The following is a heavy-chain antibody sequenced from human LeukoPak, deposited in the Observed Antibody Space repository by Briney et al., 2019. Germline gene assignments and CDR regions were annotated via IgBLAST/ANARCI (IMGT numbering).Heavy chain of an antibody. CDR2: IGTAGDP. Sequence: GGSLRLSCAASGFTFSSYDMHWVRHATGKGLEWVSAIGTAGDPYYPGSVKGRFTISRENAKNSLYLQMNSLRGGDTAVFYCARGSMAGYFDYWGEGTLVTVSS. CDR1: GFTFSSYD. CDR3: ARGSMAGYFDY. D-gene: IGHD6-19*01. V-gene: IGHV3-13*05. J-gene: IGHJ4*02.